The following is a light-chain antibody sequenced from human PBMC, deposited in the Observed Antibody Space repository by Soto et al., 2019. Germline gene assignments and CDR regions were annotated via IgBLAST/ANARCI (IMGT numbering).Light chain of an antibody. CDR1: QSINSW. Sequence: DIQMTQSPSTLSASVGDRVTITCRASQSINSWLAWYQQKPGQVPKFLIYAASSLESGVPSRFSGSGSGTEFTLTLSSLQPDDFATYYCQQYNSYPLPFGGGTKVEIK. V-gene: IGKV1-5*01. CDR2: AAS. CDR3: QQYNSYPLP. J-gene: IGKJ4*01.